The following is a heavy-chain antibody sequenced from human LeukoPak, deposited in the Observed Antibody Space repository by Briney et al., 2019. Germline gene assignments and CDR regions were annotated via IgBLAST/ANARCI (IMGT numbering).Heavy chain of an antibody. D-gene: IGHD3-22*01. Sequence: ASVKVSCKVSGYTLTELSMHWVRQAPGKGLEWMVGFDPEDGETIYAQKFQGRVTMTEDTSTDTAYMELSSLRSEDTAVYYCATDLNFPIDSSGLFDYWGQGTLVTVSS. CDR2: FDPEDGET. V-gene: IGHV1-24*01. CDR1: GYTLTELS. J-gene: IGHJ4*02. CDR3: ATDLNFPIDSSGLFDY.